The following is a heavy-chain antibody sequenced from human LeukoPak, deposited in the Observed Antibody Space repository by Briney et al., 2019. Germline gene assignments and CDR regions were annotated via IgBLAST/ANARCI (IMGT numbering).Heavy chain of an antibody. V-gene: IGHV3-20*04. CDR1: GFPFDDYG. CDR3: ARDQNHYGDLGFDC. CDR2: INWNGGST. J-gene: IGHJ4*02. Sequence: GGSLRLSCAASGFPFDDYGMTWVRQAPGKGLEWVSGINWNGGSTGYADSVKGRFTISRDNAKNSLYLQMNSLRAEDTAVYYCARDQNHYGDLGFDCWGQGTLVTVSS. D-gene: IGHD4-17*01.